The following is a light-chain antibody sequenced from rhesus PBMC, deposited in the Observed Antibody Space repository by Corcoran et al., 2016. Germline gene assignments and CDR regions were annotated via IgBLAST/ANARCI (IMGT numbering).Light chain of an antibody. V-gene: IGKV1-19*01. CDR1: QGISSW. CDR3: QQYDDLPFT. CDR2: YAA. J-gene: IGKJ3*01. Sequence: DIQMTQSPSSLSASVGDKVTNTCHGSQGISSWLAWYQQKPGKAPKPLIYYAASLQSGVPSRFSGSGSGTNYPLAISSLQPEDFVSYYCQQYDDLPFTFGPGTKLDI.